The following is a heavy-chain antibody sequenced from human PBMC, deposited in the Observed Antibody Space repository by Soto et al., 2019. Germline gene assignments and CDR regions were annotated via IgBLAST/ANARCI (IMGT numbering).Heavy chain of an antibody. V-gene: IGHV4-34*01. D-gene: IGHD1-7*01. CDR2: INHSGST. CDR1: GGPFNGYK. J-gene: IGHJ4*02. Sequence: KPSESLSLTCAVHGGPFNGYKWTWSRQPPGKGLECIGDINHSGSTNSNPSLESRLTISVDTSKNQFSLNLSSGTAADTAVYYCARGLDLCASSIDYWGQGTLVTVSS. CDR3: ARGLDLCASSIDY.